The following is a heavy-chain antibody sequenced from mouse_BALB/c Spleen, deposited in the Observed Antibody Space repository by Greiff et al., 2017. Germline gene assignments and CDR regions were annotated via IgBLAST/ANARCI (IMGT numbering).Heavy chain of an antibody. D-gene: IGHD2-10*02. V-gene: IGHV10-1*02. Sequence: EVKLVESGGGLVQPKGSLKLSCAASGFTFNTYAMNWVRQAPGKGLEWVARIRSKSNNYATYYADSVKDRFTISRDDSQSMLYLQMNNLKTEDTAMYYCVRHQYGPYYAMDYWGQGTSVTVSS. J-gene: IGHJ4*01. CDR2: IRSKSNNYAT. CDR1: GFTFNTYA. CDR3: VRHQYGPYYAMDY.